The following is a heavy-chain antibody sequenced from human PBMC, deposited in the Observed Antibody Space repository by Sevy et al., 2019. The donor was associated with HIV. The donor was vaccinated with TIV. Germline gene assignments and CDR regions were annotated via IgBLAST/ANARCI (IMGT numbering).Heavy chain of an antibody. CDR1: GFTFSSYS. Sequence: GGSLRLSCAASGFTFSSYSMNWVRQAPGKGLEWVSSISSSISYIYYADSVKGRFTISRDNAKNSLYLQMNSLRAEDTAVYYCATGVTAGTLNPLFDYWGQGTLVTVSS. V-gene: IGHV3-21*01. J-gene: IGHJ4*02. CDR2: ISSSISYI. CDR3: ATGVTAGTLNPLFDY. D-gene: IGHD6-19*01.